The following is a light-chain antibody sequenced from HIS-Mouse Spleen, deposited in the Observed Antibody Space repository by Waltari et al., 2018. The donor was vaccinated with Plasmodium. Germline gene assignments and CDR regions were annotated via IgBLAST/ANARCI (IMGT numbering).Light chain of an antibody. CDR1: QCVSSN. CDR2: GAA. V-gene: IGKV3-15*01. J-gene: IGKJ3*01. CDR3: QQYNNWSFT. Sequence: EIVMTQSPATLSVSPGERATLSCRASQCVSSNLACYQQKPRQAPRLLIYGAATRATGIPARFSGSGSGTEFTLTISSLQSEDFAVYYCQQYNNWSFTFGPGTKVDIK.